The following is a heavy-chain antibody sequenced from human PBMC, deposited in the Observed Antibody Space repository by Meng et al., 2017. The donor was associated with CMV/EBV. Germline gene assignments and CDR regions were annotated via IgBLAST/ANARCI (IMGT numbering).Heavy chain of an antibody. D-gene: IGHD1-26*01. J-gene: IGHJ4*02. V-gene: IGHV1-69*12. Sequence: QFQRGQPAAEVKKPGSLVKVSCKTSGGTFSTFAISWVRQAPGEGLEWMGGIIPVFETANYAERFQDRVTITADDSTTTAYMELSSLRADDTALYFCARGGDSWYSDYWGQGTLVTVSS. CDR1: GGTFSTFA. CDR2: IIPVFETA. CDR3: ARGGDSWYSDY.